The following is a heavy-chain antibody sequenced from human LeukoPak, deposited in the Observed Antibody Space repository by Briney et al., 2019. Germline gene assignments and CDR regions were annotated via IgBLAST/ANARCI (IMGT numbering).Heavy chain of an antibody. D-gene: IGHD6-19*01. V-gene: IGHV4-59*01. J-gene: IGHJ4*02. CDR1: GGSINGYY. CDR2: IYYSGST. Sequence: SETLSLTCTVSGGSINGYYWSWIRQPPGKGLEWIGHIYYSGSTNYNPSLKSRVTISVDTSKNQFSLKLSSVTAADTAVYYCARGYSSGWYYFDYWGQGTLVTVSS. CDR3: ARGYSSGWYYFDY.